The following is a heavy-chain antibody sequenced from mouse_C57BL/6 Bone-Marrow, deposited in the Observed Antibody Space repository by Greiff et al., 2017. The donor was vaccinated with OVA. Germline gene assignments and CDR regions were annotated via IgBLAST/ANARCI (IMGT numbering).Heavy chain of an antibody. Sequence: EVQGVESGGGLVKPGGSLKLSCAASGFTFSDYGMHWVRQAPEKGLEWVAYISSGSSTIYYAATVKGRFTISRDNAKNTLFLQMTSLRSEDTAMYYCARANLLRDYYAMDYWGQGTSVTVSS. CDR2: ISSGSSTI. CDR3: ARANLLRDYYAMDY. CDR1: GFTFSDYG. V-gene: IGHV5-17*01. J-gene: IGHJ4*01. D-gene: IGHD1-1*01.